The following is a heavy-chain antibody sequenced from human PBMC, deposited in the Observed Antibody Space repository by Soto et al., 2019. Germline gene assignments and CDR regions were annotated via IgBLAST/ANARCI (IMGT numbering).Heavy chain of an antibody. CDR1: GGTFSSYA. D-gene: IGHD6-19*01. Sequence: QVQLVQSGAEVKKPGSSVKVSCKASGGTFSSYAISWVRQAPGQGLEWMGGIIPIFGTANYAQKFQGRVTITADKSTSTADMELRSLRSEDTAVYYCARTGYSSGWYDYYYYGMDVWGQGTTVTVSS. V-gene: IGHV1-69*06. CDR2: IIPIFGTA. CDR3: ARTGYSSGWYDYYYYGMDV. J-gene: IGHJ6*02.